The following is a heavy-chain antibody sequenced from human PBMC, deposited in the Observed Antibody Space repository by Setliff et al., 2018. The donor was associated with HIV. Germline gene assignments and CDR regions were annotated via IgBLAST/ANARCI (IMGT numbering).Heavy chain of an antibody. CDR2: IYPGDSDT. D-gene: IGHD3-22*01. CDR3: ASHDYYDSSVYYYRFDY. Sequence: GESLKISCKGSGYSFSNYLIGWVRQMPGKGLEWMGIIYPGDSDTRYSPSFQGQVTISADKSISTAYLQWSSLKASDTAMYYCASHDYYDSSVYYYRFDYWGQGTLVTVSS. J-gene: IGHJ4*02. V-gene: IGHV5-51*01. CDR1: GYSFSNYL.